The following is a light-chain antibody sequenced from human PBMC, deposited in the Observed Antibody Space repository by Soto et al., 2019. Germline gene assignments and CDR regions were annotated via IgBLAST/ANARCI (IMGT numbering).Light chain of an antibody. CDR2: GAS. Sequence: IAMTQSPASLYVSPWQRAAVSCRAGQSVSSYLAWYQQKPGQAPRLLIYGASTRATGIPARFSGSGSGTDFTLTISSLRPEDFATYYCQQSYGNLITFGQGTRLEIK. CDR1: QSVSSY. V-gene: IGKV3-15*01. CDR3: QQSYGNLIT. J-gene: IGKJ5*01.